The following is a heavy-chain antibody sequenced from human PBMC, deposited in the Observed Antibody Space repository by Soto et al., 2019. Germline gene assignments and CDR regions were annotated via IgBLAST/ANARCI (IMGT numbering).Heavy chain of an antibody. CDR3: AKDRYINTFNWFDP. CDR1: GYTFSNYG. V-gene: IGHV1-18*01. Sequence: QVPLVQSGGEVKRPGASVKVSCKTSGYTFSNYGITWVRQAPGQPLEWLGWISLYSDGTNYAQKFQGRVSMTTDTSTTTAYMELRSLRSDDTAVYYCAKDRYINTFNWFDPWGQGTLVTVSS. J-gene: IGHJ5*02. CDR2: ISLYSDGT. D-gene: IGHD5-12*01.